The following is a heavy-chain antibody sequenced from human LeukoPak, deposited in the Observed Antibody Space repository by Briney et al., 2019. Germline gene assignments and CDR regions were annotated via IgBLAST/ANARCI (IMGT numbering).Heavy chain of an antibody. CDR1: GFTFSSYA. CDR3: ARDLSGYSSGWYGIIGYYYYGMDV. V-gene: IGHV3-30-3*01. D-gene: IGHD6-19*01. J-gene: IGHJ6*02. CDR2: ISYDGSNK. Sequence: PGGSLRLSCAASGFTFSSYAMHWVRQAPGKGLEWVAVISYDGSNKYYADSVKGRFTISRDNSKNTLYLQMNSLRAEDTAVYYCARDLSGYSSGWYGIIGYYYYGMDVWGQGTTVTVSS.